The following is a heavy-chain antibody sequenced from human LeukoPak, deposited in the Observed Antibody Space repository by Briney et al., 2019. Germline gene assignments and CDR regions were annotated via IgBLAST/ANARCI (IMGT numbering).Heavy chain of an antibody. CDR1: GFTFSSYG. CDR2: ISYDGSNK. Sequence: GGSLRLSCAASGFTFSSYGMHWVRQAPGKGLEWVAVISYDGSNKYYADSVKGRFTISRDNSRNTLYLQMNSLRAEDTAVYYCATNYYDSSGYPSYFDYWGQGTLVTVSS. V-gene: IGHV3-30*03. J-gene: IGHJ4*02. CDR3: ATNYYDSSGYPSYFDY. D-gene: IGHD3-22*01.